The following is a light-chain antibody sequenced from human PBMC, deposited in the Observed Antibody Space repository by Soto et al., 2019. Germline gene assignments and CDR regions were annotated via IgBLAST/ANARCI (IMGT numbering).Light chain of an antibody. Sequence: DIQMTQSPSTLSASVGDRVTITCRASQTISSWLAWYQQKPGKAPKLLIYDASNLESGVPSRFSCSGSGTEFTLTISSLQPDDFATYYCQQYKSFSPWPFGQGTKVDIK. CDR3: QQYKSFSPWP. V-gene: IGKV1-5*01. CDR1: QTISSW. CDR2: DAS. J-gene: IGKJ1*01.